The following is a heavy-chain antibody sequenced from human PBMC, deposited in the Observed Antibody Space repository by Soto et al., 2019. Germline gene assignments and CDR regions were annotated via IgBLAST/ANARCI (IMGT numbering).Heavy chain of an antibody. CDR2: VNPSGGHP. CDR1: GDTFTDYY. J-gene: IGHJ4*02. CDR3: ARGGHVVVVPAALDY. V-gene: IGHV1-46*01. Sequence: QVQLVQSGAEVKKPGASVKVSCKASGDTFTDYYIHWVRQAPGQGLEWMGTVNPSGGHPTYAQHCLGRVTMTRDTSTSTLYMELTSLTSEDTAVYYCARGGHVVVVPAALDYWGQGTLVTVSS. D-gene: IGHD2-21*02.